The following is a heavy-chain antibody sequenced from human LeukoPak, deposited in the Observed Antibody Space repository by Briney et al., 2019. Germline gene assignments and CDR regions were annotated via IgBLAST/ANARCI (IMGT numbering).Heavy chain of an antibody. J-gene: IGHJ6*03. CDR1: GGTFSSYA. D-gene: IGHD3-3*01. CDR2: IIPIFGTA. CDR3: AGDFWSGFPRYYYYYMDV. Sequence: ASVKVSCKASGGTFSSYAISWVRQAPGQGLEWMGGIIPIFGTANYAQKFQGRVTITADKSTSTAYMELSSLRSEDTAVYYCAGDFWSGFPRYYYYYMDVWGKGTTVTVSS. V-gene: IGHV1-69*06.